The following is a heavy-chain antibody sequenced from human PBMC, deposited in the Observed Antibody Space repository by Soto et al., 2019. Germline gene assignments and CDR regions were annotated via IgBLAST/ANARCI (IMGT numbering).Heavy chain of an antibody. V-gene: IGHV4-30-4*01. D-gene: IGHD2-2*01. J-gene: IGHJ4*02. CDR2: IYYSGST. CDR1: GGSISSGNYY. Sequence: PSETLSLTCTVSGGSISSGNYYWSWIRQPPGKGLEWIGYIYYSGSTYYSPSLESRVSISADTSKNQFSLKVNSVTAADTAVYYCARESGCSSASCYGGLFDYWGQGTLVTVSS. CDR3: ARESGCSSASCYGGLFDY.